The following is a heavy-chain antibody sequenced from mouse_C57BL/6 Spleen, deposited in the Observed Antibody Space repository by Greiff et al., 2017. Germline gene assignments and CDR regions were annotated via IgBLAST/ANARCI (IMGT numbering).Heavy chain of an antibody. J-gene: IGHJ2*01. CDR2: IDPANGNT. CDR1: GFNIQNTY. CDR3: ARDYGSSFYFDY. D-gene: IGHD1-1*01. V-gene: IGHV14-3*01. Sequence: VQLQQSVAELVRPGASVKLSCTASGFNIQNTYMHWVKQRPEQGLEWIGRIDPANGNTKYAPKFQGKATITADTSSNTAYLQLSSLTSEDTAIYYCARDYGSSFYFDYWGQGTTLTVSS.